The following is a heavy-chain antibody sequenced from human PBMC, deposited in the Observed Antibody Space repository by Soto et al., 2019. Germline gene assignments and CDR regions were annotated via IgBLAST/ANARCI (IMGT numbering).Heavy chain of an antibody. V-gene: IGHV3-64D*08. CDR3: VKGPYSSSSGYFDY. Sequence: GGSLRLSCSASGFTFSSYAMHWVRQAPGKGLEYVSAISSNGGSTYYADSVKGRFTISRDNSKNTLYLQMSSLRAEDTAVYYCVKGPYSSSSGYFDYWDQGTLVTVFS. J-gene: IGHJ4*02. CDR1: GFTFSSYA. CDR2: ISSNGGST. D-gene: IGHD6-6*01.